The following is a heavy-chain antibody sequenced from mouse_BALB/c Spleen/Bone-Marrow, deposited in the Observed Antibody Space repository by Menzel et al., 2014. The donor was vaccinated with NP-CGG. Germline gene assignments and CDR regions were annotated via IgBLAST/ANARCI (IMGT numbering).Heavy chain of an antibody. V-gene: IGHV2-9*02. CDR2: IWAGGST. D-gene: IGHD6-1*01. J-gene: IGHJ4*01. CDR1: GFSLTSYG. CDR3: ARPTPRYFAMDY. Sequence: VKLVESGPGLVAPSQILSITCTVSGFSLTSYGVHWVRQPPGKGLEWLGVIWAGGSTNYNSALMSRLSISKDNSKSQVFLKMNSLQADDTAMYYCARPTPRYFAMDYWGQGTSVTVSS.